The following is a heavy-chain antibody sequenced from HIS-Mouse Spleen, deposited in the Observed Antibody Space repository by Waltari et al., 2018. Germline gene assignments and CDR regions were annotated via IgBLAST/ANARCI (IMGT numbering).Heavy chain of an antibody. CDR2: ISYDGSNK. CDR1: GFTFSSYG. CDR3: AKEYSSSHNWFDP. Sequence: QVQLLESGGGVVQPGRSLRLSCAASGFTFSSYGMHWVRQAPGKGLGWVAVISYDGSNKYYADSVKGRFTISRDNSKNTLYLQMNSLRAEDTAVYYCAKEYSSSHNWFDPWGQGTLVTVSS. J-gene: IGHJ5*02. V-gene: IGHV3-30*18. D-gene: IGHD6-13*01.